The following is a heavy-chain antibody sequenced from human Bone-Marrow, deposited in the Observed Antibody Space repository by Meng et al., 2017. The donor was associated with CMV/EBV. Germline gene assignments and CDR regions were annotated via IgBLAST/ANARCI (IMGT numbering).Heavy chain of an antibody. CDR3: ARGGVFIAAAVLSVYYYYYYGMDV. J-gene: IGHJ6*02. V-gene: IGHV4-4*07. D-gene: IGHD6-13*01. Sequence: GSLRLSCTVSGGSISSYYRSWIRQPAGKGLEWIGRIYTSGSTNYNPSLKSRVTMSVDTSKNQFSLKLSSVTAADTAVYYCARGGVFIAAAVLSVYYYYYYGMDVWGQGTTVTVSS. CDR1: GGSISSYY. CDR2: IYTSGST.